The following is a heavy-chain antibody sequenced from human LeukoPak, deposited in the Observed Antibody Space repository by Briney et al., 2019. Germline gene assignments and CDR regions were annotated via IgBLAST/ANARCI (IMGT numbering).Heavy chain of an antibody. D-gene: IGHD4-17*01. CDR3: ARGPANDYGDR. V-gene: IGHV1-46*01. CDR1: GYTFTSYD. Sequence: ASVKVSCKASGYTFTSYDINWVRQAPGQGLEWMGIINPSGGSTSYAQKFQGRVTMTRDTSTSTVYMELSSLRAEDTAVYYCARGPANDYGDRWGQGTLVTVSS. J-gene: IGHJ5*02. CDR2: INPSGGST.